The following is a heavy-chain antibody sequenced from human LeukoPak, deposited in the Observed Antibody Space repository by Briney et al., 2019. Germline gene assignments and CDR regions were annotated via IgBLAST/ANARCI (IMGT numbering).Heavy chain of an antibody. CDR3: ARVWVAAVEAGNWFDP. D-gene: IGHD6-19*01. CDR1: GYTFTSYG. CDR2: ISAYSGNT. J-gene: IGHJ5*02. V-gene: IGHV1-18*01. Sequence: ASVKVSCKASGYTFTSYGISWVRQAPGQGLEWMGWISAYSGNTNYAQKLQGRVAMTTDTSTSTAYMELRSLRSDDTAVYYCARVWVAAVEAGNWFDPWGQGTLVTVSS.